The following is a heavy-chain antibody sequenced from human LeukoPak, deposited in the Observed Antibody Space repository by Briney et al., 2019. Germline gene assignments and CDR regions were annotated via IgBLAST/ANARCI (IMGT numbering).Heavy chain of an antibody. Sequence: GGSLRLSCAASGFTFSVAWMSWVRQAPGKGLEWVSSISSSSSYIYYADSVKGRFTISRDNAKNSLYLQMNSLRAEDTAVYYCARGYCSGGSCYSEYYYYYGMDVWGQGTTVTVSS. V-gene: IGHV3-21*01. D-gene: IGHD2-15*01. CDR1: GFTFSVAW. CDR2: ISSSSSYI. J-gene: IGHJ6*02. CDR3: ARGYCSGGSCYSEYYYYYGMDV.